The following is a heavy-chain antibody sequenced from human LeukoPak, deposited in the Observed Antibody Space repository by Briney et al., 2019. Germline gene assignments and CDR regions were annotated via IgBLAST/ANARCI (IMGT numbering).Heavy chain of an antibody. CDR2: IEHGGST. CDR3: ARPSGACLSWAWIGVDV. D-gene: IGHD1-26*01. V-gene: IGHV4-34*01. J-gene: IGHJ6*04. CDR1: GGSFSDYY. Sequence: SETLSLTCAVYGGSFSDYYWNWIRQPPGKGLEWIGEIEHGGSTKYNPSLKSRVTISVDTSKNQFSLKLSSVTAADTAVYYCARPSGACLSWAWIGVDVWAKGPRVTVSS.